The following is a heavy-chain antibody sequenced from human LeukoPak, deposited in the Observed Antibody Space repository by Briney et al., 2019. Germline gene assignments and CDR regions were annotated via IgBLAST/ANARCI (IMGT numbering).Heavy chain of an antibody. J-gene: IGHJ4*02. D-gene: IGHD6-13*01. Sequence: GGSLRLFCSASGFTFDDYVMSWVPQAPRKEVAWVSGINLFCCSKGFADSGKGRFTISRDNAKNSLYMQMNSLRAEDTALYYCARAYSSSWVATGGYYFDYWGQRTLVTVSS. CDR3: ARAYSSSWVATGGYYFDY. V-gene: IGHV3-20*04. CDR2: INLFCCSK. CDR1: GFTFDDYV.